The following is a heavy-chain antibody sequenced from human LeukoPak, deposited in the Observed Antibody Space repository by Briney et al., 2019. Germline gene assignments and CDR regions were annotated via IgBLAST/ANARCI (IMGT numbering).Heavy chain of an antibody. CDR1: GFTFSSYE. D-gene: IGHD3/OR15-3a*01. J-gene: IGHJ4*02. Sequence: GGSLRLSCAASGFTFSSYEMNWVRQAPGKGLEWVSYINSVSTAIYYADSVKGRFTVSRDNAKKSLYLKMNSLRDEDTAVYYCARDPIGWTTPYYFDYWGQGTLVTVSS. CDR3: ARDPIGWTTPYYFDY. V-gene: IGHV3-48*03. CDR2: INSVSTAI.